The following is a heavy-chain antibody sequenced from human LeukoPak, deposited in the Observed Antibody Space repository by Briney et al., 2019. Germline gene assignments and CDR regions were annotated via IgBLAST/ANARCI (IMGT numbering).Heavy chain of an antibody. D-gene: IGHD4-17*01. CDR1: GFTFSSYS. CDR2: ISSSSYI. Sequence: GGSLRLSCAASGFTFSSYSMNWVRQAPGKGLEWVSSISSSSYIYYADSVKGRFTISRDNAKNSLYLQMNSLRAEDTAVYYCARGLGTVTTFVDYWGQGTLATVSS. V-gene: IGHV3-21*01. J-gene: IGHJ4*02. CDR3: ARGLGTVTTFVDY.